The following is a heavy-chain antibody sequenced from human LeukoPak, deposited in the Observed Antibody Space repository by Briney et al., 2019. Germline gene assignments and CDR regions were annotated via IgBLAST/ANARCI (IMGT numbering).Heavy chain of an antibody. Sequence: PGGSLRLSCAASGFTFSSYGMHWVRQAPGKGLEWVAFIRYDGSNKYYADSVKGRFTISRDNSKNTLYLQMNSLRDEDTAVYYCAKTRTGAPDDYWGQGTLVTVTS. CDR3: AKTRTGAPDDY. V-gene: IGHV3-30*02. CDR2: IRYDGSNK. CDR1: GFTFSSYG. J-gene: IGHJ4*02. D-gene: IGHD1-26*01.